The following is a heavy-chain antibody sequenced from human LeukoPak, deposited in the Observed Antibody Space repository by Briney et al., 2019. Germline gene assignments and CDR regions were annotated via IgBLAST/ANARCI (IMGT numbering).Heavy chain of an antibody. J-gene: IGHJ5*02. Sequence: SETLSLTCVVYGGSLSGYYWNWIRQSPGKGLEWIGEITHSGSTNYNSSLKNRVTMSVDTSKNQFSLRLTSVTAADTAVYYCARFPRWFDPWGQGTLVTVSS. CDR2: ITHSGST. V-gene: IGHV4-34*01. CDR1: GGSLSGYY. CDR3: ARFPRWFDP.